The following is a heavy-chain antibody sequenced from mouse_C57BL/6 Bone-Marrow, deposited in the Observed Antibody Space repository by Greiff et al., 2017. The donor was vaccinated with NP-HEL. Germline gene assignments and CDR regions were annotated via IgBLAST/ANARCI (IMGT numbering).Heavy chain of an antibody. J-gene: IGHJ3*01. CDR3: ARWGQLRLLAWFAY. CDR2: IYPRSGNT. CDR1: GYTFTSYG. V-gene: IGHV1-81*01. Sequence: QVQLKQSGAELARPGASVKLSCKASGYTFTSYGISWVKQRTGQGLEWIGEIYPRSGNTYYNEKFKGKATLTADKSSSTAYMELRSLTSEDSAVYFCARWGQLRLLAWFAYWGQGTLVTVSA. D-gene: IGHD3-2*02.